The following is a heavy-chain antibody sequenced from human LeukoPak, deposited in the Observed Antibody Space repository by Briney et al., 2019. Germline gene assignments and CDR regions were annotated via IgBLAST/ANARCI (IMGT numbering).Heavy chain of an antibody. J-gene: IGHJ3*02. CDR2: ISSSGSTI. D-gene: IGHD1-14*01. Sequence: PGGSLRLSCAASGFTFSSYEMNWVRQPPGKGLEWVSYISSSGSTIYYADSVKGRFTISRDNAKNSLYLQMNSLRAEDTAVYYCARESSPEGAFDIWGQGTMVTVSS. V-gene: IGHV3-48*03. CDR3: ARESSPEGAFDI. CDR1: GFTFSSYE.